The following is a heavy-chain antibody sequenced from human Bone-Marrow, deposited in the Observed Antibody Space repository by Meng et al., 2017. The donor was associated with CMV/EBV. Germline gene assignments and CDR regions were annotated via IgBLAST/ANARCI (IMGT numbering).Heavy chain of an antibody. Sequence: SGFVFDSYSMSWVRQAPGKGLEWVSAISAGGGSTYYANPVNGRFTISRDDPKNTVYLEMDYLRAEDTAVYYCAKDWATNGDYDYFDYWGQGTLVTVSS. CDR3: AKDWATNGDYDYFDY. CDR1: GFVFDSYS. V-gene: IGHV3-23*01. D-gene: IGHD4-17*01. CDR2: ISAGGGST. J-gene: IGHJ4*02.